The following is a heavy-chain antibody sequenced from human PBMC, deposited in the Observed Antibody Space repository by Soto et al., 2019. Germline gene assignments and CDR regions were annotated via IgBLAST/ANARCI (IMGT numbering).Heavy chain of an antibody. V-gene: IGHV3-7*01. D-gene: IGHD3-3*01. CDR3: ARAFGVVENGMDV. Sequence: PGGSLRLSCAASEFTFSKYWMSWVRLAPGKGLEWVANIKQDGSEKYYVDSVKGRFTISRDNAKNSLYLQMNSLRAEDTAVYYCARAFGVVENGMDVWGQGTTVTVSS. J-gene: IGHJ6*02. CDR1: EFTFSKYW. CDR2: IKQDGSEK.